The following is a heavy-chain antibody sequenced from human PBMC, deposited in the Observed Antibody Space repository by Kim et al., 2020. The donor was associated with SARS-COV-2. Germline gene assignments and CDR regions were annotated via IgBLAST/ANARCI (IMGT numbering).Heavy chain of an antibody. D-gene: IGHD4-17*01. J-gene: IGHJ4*02. Sequence: NPSRRSRVTMPVATSKNQFSLKLSSVTAADTALYYCARDFADYEGDYFDYWGQGIVVTVYS. V-gene: IGHV4-4*07. CDR3: ARDFADYEGDYFDY.